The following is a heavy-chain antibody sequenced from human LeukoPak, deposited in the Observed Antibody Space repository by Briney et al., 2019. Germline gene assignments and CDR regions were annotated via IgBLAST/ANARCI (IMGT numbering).Heavy chain of an antibody. J-gene: IGHJ4*02. Sequence: GGSLRLSCAASGFTFTSYSMNWVRQAPGKGLEWVSSISRSSNYIYYADSVKGRFTIYRDNAKNSLYLQMNSLRAEDTAVYYCAREPGDSSGWSEWGQGTLVTVSS. CDR1: GFTFTSYS. D-gene: IGHD6-19*01. CDR3: AREPGDSSGWSE. CDR2: ISRSSNYI. V-gene: IGHV3-21*01.